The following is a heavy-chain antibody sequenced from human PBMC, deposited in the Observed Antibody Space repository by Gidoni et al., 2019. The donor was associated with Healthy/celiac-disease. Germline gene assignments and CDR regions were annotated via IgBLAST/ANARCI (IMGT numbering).Heavy chain of an antibody. CDR2: ISGSGGST. Sequence: EVQLLESGGGLVQPGGSLRLSCAASGFTFSSYARSWVRQAPGKGLEWVSAISGSGGSTYYADSVKGRFTISRDNSKNTLYLQMNSLRAEDTAVYYCAKSSIFVVVVVAATPIDYWGQGTLVTVSS. D-gene: IGHD2-15*01. J-gene: IGHJ4*02. CDR1: GFTFSSYA. V-gene: IGHV3-23*01. CDR3: AKSSIFVVVVVAATPIDY.